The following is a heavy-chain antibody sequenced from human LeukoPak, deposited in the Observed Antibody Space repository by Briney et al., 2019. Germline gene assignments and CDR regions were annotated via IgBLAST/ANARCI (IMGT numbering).Heavy chain of an antibody. J-gene: IGHJ4*02. CDR2: IYYSGST. CDR1: GGSISSGDYY. V-gene: IGHV4-30-4*01. Sequence: SETLSLTCTVSGGSISSGDYYWSWIRQPPGKGLEWIGYIYYSGSTYYNPSLKSRVTISVETSKNQFSLKLSSVTAADTAVYYCVAEYFGSGSYYKDYWGQETLVTVSS. CDR3: VAEYFGSGSYYKDY. D-gene: IGHD3-10*01.